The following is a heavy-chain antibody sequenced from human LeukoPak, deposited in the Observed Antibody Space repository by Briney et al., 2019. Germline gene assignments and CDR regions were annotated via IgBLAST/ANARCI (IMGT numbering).Heavy chain of an antibody. CDR1: GGTFSSYA. D-gene: IGHD6-13*01. CDR3: ARDLAAAGTRWFDP. V-gene: IGHV1-69*05. CDR2: ITPIFGTA. J-gene: IGHJ5*02. Sequence: SVKVSCKASGGTFSSYAISWVRQAPGQGLEWMGGITPIFGTANYAQKFQGRVTITTDESTSTAYMELSSLRSEDTAVYYCARDLAAAGTRWFDPWGQGTLVTVSS.